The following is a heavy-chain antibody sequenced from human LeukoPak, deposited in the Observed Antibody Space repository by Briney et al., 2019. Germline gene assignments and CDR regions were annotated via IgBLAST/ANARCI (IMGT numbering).Heavy chain of an antibody. V-gene: IGHV3-30*18. CDR3: AKDTGWRGSFRYYFDY. CDR2: LSYDGTDK. J-gene: IGHJ4*02. CDR1: GFTFSSYG. Sequence: PGRSLRLSCAASGFTFSSYGMHWVRQAPGKGLELVAFLSYDGTDKYYADSVEGRLTISRDNSKNTLYLQMNSLRAEDTAVYYCAKDTGWRGSFRYYFDYWGQGTLVTVSS. D-gene: IGHD1-26*01.